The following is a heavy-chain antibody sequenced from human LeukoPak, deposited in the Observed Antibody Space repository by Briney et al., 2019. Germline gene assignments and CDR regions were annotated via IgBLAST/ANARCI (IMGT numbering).Heavy chain of an antibody. Sequence: GASVKVSCKASGYTFTSYYMHWVRQAPGQGLEWMGIINPSGGSTSYAQKFQGRVTMTRDTSTSTVYMELRSLRSDDTAVYYCARVGITLLWLATNDYWGQGTLVPVSS. CDR2: INPSGGST. V-gene: IGHV1-46*01. CDR3: ARVGITLLWLATNDY. CDR1: GYTFTSYY. J-gene: IGHJ4*02. D-gene: IGHD2-2*01.